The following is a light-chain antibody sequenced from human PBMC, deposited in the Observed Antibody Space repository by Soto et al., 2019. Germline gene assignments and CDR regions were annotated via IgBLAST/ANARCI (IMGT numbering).Light chain of an antibody. V-gene: IGLV1-40*01. CDR1: SSNIGAGYD. CDR3: QSYDSSLSGYVV. J-gene: IGLJ2*01. CDR2: GNS. Sequence: QSVLTQPPSVSGAPGQRVTISCTGSSSNIGAGYDVHWYQQLPGTAPKLLIYGNSNRPSGVPDRFYGSKSGTSASLAITGLQAEAEADYYCQSYDSSLSGYVVFGGGTKVTVL.